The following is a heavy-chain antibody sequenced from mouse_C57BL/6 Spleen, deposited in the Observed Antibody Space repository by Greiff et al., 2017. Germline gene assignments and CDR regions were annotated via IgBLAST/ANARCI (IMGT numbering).Heavy chain of an antibody. D-gene: IGHD2-4*01. J-gene: IGHJ2*01. CDR1: GYTFTSYW. Sequence: QVQLKQPGAELVKPGASVKLSCKASGYTFTSYWMHWVKQRPGQGLEWIGMIHPNSGSTNYNEKFKRKATLTVDKSSSTSYMQLSSLTSEDSAVYCCARRGDYGPFGYWGQGTTLTVSS. CDR3: ARRGDYGPFGY. CDR2: IHPNSGST. V-gene: IGHV1-64*01.